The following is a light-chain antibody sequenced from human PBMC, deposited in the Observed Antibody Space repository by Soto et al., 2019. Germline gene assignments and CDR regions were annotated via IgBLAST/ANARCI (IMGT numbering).Light chain of an antibody. Sequence: QSLLTQPSSLSWSPGPSITITCPRTSSDIGSYNYVSWYQQHPAKAPKLLIFDVSYRPSGISDRFSGSKSGNTASLTIYGHQPEDDSDYYCSSYGARATLFGGGTKLTVL. CDR2: DVS. J-gene: IGLJ3*02. CDR3: SSYGARATL. V-gene: IGLV2-14*03. CDR1: SSDIGSYNY.